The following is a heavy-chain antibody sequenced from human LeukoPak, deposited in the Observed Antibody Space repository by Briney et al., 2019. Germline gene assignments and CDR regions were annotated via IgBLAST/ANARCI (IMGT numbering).Heavy chain of an antibody. J-gene: IGHJ3*02. D-gene: IGHD6-13*01. CDR3: ARDFFGTIRSGYIAAALGAFDI. Sequence: ASVKVSCKASGYTFTSYGISWVRQAPGQGLEWMGWISAYNGNTNYAQKFQGRVTMTRDTSTSTVYMELSSLRSEDTAVYYCARDFFGTIRSGYIAAALGAFDIWGQGTMVTVSS. CDR2: ISAYNGNT. CDR1: GYTFTSYG. V-gene: IGHV1-18*01.